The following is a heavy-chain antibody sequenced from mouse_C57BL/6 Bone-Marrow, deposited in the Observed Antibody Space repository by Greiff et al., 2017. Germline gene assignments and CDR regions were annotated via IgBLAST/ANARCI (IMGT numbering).Heavy chain of an antibody. CDR3: ARWERNWYFDV. D-gene: IGHD4-1*01. V-gene: IGHV1-26*01. CDR1: GYTFTDYY. J-gene: IGHJ1*03. Sequence: VQLQQSGPELVKPGASVKISCKASGYTFTDYYMNWVKQSHGKSLEWIGDINPNNGGTSYNQKFKGKATLTVDKSSSTAYMELRSLTSEDSAVYYCARWERNWYFDVWGTGTTVTVSS. CDR2: INPNNGGT.